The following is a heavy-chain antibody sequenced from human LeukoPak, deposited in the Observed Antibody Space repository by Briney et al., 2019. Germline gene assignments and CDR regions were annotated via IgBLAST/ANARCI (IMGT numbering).Heavy chain of an antibody. CDR2: VSGSGGST. D-gene: IGHD4-11*01. J-gene: IGHJ6*03. V-gene: IGHV3-23*01. CDR1: GFTFSNYA. Sequence: GGSLRLSCAASGFTFSNYAMSWVRQAPGKGLEWVSGVSGSGGSTYYADSVKGRFTISRDNSKNTMYLQMNSLRAEDTAVYYCAKRKGYTVTDHMDVWGKGTTVTVSS. CDR3: AKRKGYTVTDHMDV.